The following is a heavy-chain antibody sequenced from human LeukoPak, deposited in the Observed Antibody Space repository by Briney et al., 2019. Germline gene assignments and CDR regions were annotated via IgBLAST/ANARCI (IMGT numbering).Heavy chain of an antibody. CDR1: GGSISSYY. CDR3: AGDSSSYNYYDSSPAAFDI. Sequence: PSETLSLTCTVSGGSISSYYWSWIRQPPGKGLEWIGYIYYSGSTNCNPSLKSRVTISVDTSKNQFSLKLSSVTAADTAVYYCAGDSSSYNYYDSSPAAFDIWGQGTMVTVSS. D-gene: IGHD3-22*01. J-gene: IGHJ3*02. CDR2: IYYSGST. V-gene: IGHV4-59*01.